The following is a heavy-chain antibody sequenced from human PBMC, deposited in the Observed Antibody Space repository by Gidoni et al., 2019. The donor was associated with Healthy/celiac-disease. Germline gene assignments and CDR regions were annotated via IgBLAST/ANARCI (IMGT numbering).Heavy chain of an antibody. CDR2: INHSGST. CDR1: GGSFSGYS. Sequence: QVQLQQWGAGLLKPSETLSLTCAVYGGSFSGYSWSWIRQPPGKGLEWIGEINHSGSTNYNPSLKSRVTISVDTSKNQFSLKLSSVTAADTAVYYCARCIQEPYYYYYGMDVWGQGTTVTVSS. V-gene: IGHV4-34*01. D-gene: IGHD5-18*01. J-gene: IGHJ6*02. CDR3: ARCIQEPYYYYYGMDV.